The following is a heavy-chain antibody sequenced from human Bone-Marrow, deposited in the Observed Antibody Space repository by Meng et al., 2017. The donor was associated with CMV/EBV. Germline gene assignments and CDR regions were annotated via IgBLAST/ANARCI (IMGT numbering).Heavy chain of an antibody. V-gene: IGHV4-38-2*02. J-gene: IGHJ4*02. CDR2: IYHSGST. CDR3: ARLKHYYGSGSYYNGFDY. CDR1: GYSISSGYY. Sequence: SETLSLTCTVSGYSISSGYYWGWIRQPPGKGLEWIGSIYHSGSTYYNPSLKSRVTISVDTSKNQFSLKLSSVTAADTAVYYCARLKHYYGSGSYYNGFDYWGQGTLVTVSS. D-gene: IGHD3-10*01.